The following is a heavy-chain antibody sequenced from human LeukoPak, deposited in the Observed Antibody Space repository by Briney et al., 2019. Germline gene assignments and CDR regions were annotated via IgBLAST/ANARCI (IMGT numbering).Heavy chain of an antibody. Sequence: KPSETLSLTCAVYGGSFSGYYWNWIRQSPGKGLEWIGEINHRGSTNYNPSLKSRVTISLDTSNNQFSLKLSSVTAADTAVYYCARRPTGIDYWGQGTLVTVSS. V-gene: IGHV4-34*01. D-gene: IGHD4-17*01. J-gene: IGHJ4*02. CDR3: ARRPTGIDY. CDR2: INHRGST. CDR1: GGSFSGYY.